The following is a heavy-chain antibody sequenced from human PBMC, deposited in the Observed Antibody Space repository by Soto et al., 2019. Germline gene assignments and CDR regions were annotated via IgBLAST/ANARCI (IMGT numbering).Heavy chain of an antibody. CDR3: TTGIAVDEYYYYYGMDV. J-gene: IGHJ6*04. D-gene: IGHD6-19*01. V-gene: IGHV3-15*01. Sequence: GGSLRLSCAASGFTFSNAWMSWVRQAPGKGLEWVGRIKSKTDGGTTDYAAPVKGRFTISRDDSKNTLYLQMNSRKTEDTAVYYCTTGIAVDEYYYYYGMDVWRKGTTVTVSS. CDR1: GFTFSNAW. CDR2: IKSKTDGGTT.